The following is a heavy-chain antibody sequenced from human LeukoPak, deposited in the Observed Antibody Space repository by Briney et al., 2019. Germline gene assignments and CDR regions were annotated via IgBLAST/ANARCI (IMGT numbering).Heavy chain of an antibody. CDR3: ARTLRSGYHFDY. J-gene: IGHJ4*02. Sequence: AASVTVSCTASGYTFTSYYMHWVRQAPGQELEWMGIINPSGGSTSYAQKFQGRVTMTRDTSTSTVYMELSSLRSEDTAVYYCARTLRSGYHFDYWGQGTLVTVSS. D-gene: IGHD3-22*01. V-gene: IGHV1-46*01. CDR1: GYTFTSYY. CDR2: INPSGGST.